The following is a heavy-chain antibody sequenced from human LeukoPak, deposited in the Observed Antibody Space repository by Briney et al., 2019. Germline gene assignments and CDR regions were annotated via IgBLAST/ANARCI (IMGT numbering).Heavy chain of an antibody. Sequence: GGSLRLSCAASGFTFSSYSMNWVRQAPGKGLEWVAVISYDGSNKYYADSVKGRFTISRDNAKNSLYLQMNSLRAEDTAVYYCARVHVDTAMVYYYYYYMDVWGKGTTVTISS. V-gene: IGHV3-30*03. D-gene: IGHD5-18*01. CDR1: GFTFSSYS. CDR2: ISYDGSNK. J-gene: IGHJ6*03. CDR3: ARVHVDTAMVYYYYYYMDV.